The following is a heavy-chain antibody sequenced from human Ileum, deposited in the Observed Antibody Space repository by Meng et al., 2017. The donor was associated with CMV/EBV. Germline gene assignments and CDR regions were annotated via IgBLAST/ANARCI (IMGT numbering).Heavy chain of an antibody. CDR1: RGSFSGYY. CDR3: ARAPSSGWYLSY. V-gene: IGHV4-34*01. Sequence: SETLSLTCAVYRGSFSGYYWGWIRQAPGKGLEWVGEINHSGATNYNPSLKSRVTISVNTSKNQFSLKLSSVTAADTAVYYCARAPSSGWYLSYWGQGTLVTVSS. CDR2: INHSGAT. D-gene: IGHD6-19*01. J-gene: IGHJ4*02.